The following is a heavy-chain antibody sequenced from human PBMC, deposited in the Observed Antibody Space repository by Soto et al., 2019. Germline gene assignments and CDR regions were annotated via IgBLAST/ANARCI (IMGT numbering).Heavy chain of an antibody. D-gene: IGHD3-10*01. CDR2: TYYTGSA. CDR1: GASVSDNY. CDR3: ARGSSYYYGSVKYLEGNYPFAMDF. V-gene: IGHV4-59*02. Sequence: SETLSLTCTVSGASVSDNYWSWIRQPPGKGLEWIGYTYYTGSANYNPSLKSRVTILVDKSKNHLSLTLNSVTAADTAVYYCARGSSYYYGSVKYLEGNYPFAMDFWGQGTTVTVS. J-gene: IGHJ6*02.